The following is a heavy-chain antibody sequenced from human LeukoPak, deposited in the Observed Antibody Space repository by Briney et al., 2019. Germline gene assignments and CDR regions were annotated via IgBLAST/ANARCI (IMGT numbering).Heavy chain of an antibody. D-gene: IGHD3-22*01. CDR1: GYTFTGYY. Sequence: ASVKVSCKASGYTFTGYYIHWVRQAPGQGLEWMGWINPNSGGTNYAQKFQGRVTMTRDTSISTAYMELSRLRSDDTAVYYCARAYYYDSSVYYFDYWGQGTLVTVSS. CDR2: INPNSGGT. J-gene: IGHJ4*02. CDR3: ARAYYYDSSVYYFDY. V-gene: IGHV1-2*02.